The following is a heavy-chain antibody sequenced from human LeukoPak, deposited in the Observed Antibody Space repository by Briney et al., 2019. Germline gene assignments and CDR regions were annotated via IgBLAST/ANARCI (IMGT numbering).Heavy chain of an antibody. D-gene: IGHD5-24*01. Sequence: PGGSLRLSCSASGFTFSNAWMSWVRQAPGKGLEWVGRIQSKADGGAADYAAPVKGKFTISRDDPKNTVYLQMTSMKTEDTAVYYCVTDYLQGEMATIRVNYWGQGTLVTVSS. V-gene: IGHV3-15*01. J-gene: IGHJ4*02. CDR1: GFTFSNAW. CDR2: IQSKADGGAA. CDR3: VTDYLQGEMATIRVNY.